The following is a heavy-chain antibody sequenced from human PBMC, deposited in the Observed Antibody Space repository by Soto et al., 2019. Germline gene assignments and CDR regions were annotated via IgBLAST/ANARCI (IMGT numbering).Heavy chain of an antibody. D-gene: IGHD2-8*02. J-gene: IGHJ4*02. CDR3: ARVGVYWSNY. CDR1: GFTVSSYH. Sequence: PVEFLKISCAASGFTVSSYHMSWVRQAPGKGLEWVSVLYSAGSADFVDSVKGRFTISRDNSKNTLYLQMSSLRAEDTALYYCARVGVYWSNYWGQGTLVTVSS. CDR2: LYSAGSA. V-gene: IGHV3-66*01.